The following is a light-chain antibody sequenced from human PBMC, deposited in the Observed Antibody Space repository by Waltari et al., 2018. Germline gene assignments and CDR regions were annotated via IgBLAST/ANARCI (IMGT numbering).Light chain of an antibody. CDR3: QQSYSTPRT. CDR2: GAS. J-gene: IGKJ5*01. Sequence: EIVVTQSPATLSVSPGERVTLSCRASQSVSSNLAWYQQKPGQAPRLLIHGASTRATGIPARFSGTGSGTEFTLTISSLQPEDFATYYCQQSYSTPRTFGQGTRLEIK. CDR1: QSVSSN. V-gene: IGKV3-15*01.